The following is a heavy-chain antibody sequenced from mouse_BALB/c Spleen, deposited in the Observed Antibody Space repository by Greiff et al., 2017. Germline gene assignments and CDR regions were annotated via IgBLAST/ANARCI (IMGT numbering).Heavy chain of an antibody. V-gene: IGHV1-69*02. CDR3: TGGNPPFDY. J-gene: IGHJ2*01. Sequence: VQLQQPGAELVRPGASVKLSCKASGYTFTSYWINWVKQRPGQGLKWIGNIYPSDSYTNYNQKFKDKATLTVDKSSSTAYMQLSSPTSEDSAVYYCTGGNPPFDYWGQGTTLTVSS. CDR2: IYPSDSYT. D-gene: IGHD2-1*01. CDR1: GYTFTSYW.